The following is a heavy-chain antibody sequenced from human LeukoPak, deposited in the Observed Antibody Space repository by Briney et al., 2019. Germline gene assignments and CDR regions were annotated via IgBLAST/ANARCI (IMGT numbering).Heavy chain of an antibody. V-gene: IGHV4-34*01. CDR1: GGSFSGYC. CDR3: ARTHYYGSGSYYNLRYYYGMDV. J-gene: IGHJ6*04. Sequence: SETVSLTCAVYGGSFSGYCWSWIRQPPGKGLEWIGEINHSGSTNYNPSLKSRVTISVDTSKNQFSLKLTSVTAADTAVYYCARTHYYGSGSYYNLRYYYGMDVWGKGTTVTVSS. D-gene: IGHD3-10*01. CDR2: INHSGST.